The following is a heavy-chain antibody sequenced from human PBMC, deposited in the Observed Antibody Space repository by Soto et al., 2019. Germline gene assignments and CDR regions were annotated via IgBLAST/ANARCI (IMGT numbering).Heavy chain of an antibody. D-gene: IGHD1-1*01. CDR3: VRGDNWNDEASDY. J-gene: IGHJ4*02. Sequence: PGGSLRRSCAASGFMFSNHGMHWVRQAPVKGLEWVAVIWSDGNNRYYADSVKGRFTISRDNSKNTLYLQMNSLRAEDTAVYYCVRGDNWNDEASDYWGQGTLVTVSS. CDR2: IWSDGNNR. CDR1: GFMFSNHG. V-gene: IGHV3-33*01.